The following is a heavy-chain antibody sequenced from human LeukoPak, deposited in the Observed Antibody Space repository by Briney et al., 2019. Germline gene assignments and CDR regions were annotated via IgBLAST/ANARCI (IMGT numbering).Heavy chain of an antibody. J-gene: IGHJ4*02. CDR1: GGSIRSYY. D-gene: IGHD2-15*01. V-gene: IGHV4-59*01. CDR3: ARDRRSGEDFNF. CDR2: IYYSGST. Sequence: SETLSLTCTVPGGSIRSYYWSWIRQPPGKGLEWIGHIYYSGSTNYNPSLKSRGTISVDTSKNQIYLKLSSVTAADTAVYYCARDRRSGEDFNFWGQGTLVSVCS.